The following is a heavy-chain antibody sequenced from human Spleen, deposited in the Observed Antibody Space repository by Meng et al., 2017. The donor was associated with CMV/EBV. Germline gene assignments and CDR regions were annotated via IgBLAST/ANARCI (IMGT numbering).Heavy chain of an antibody. CDR3: ARLSGYYDILGDDY. Sequence: GESLKISCAASGFTFSNAWMSWVRQAPGKGLEWVGRIKSKTDGGTTDYAAPVKGRFTISRDDSKNTLYLQMNSLRAEDSAVYYCARLSGYYDILGDDYWGQGTLVTVSS. V-gene: IGHV3-15*01. D-gene: IGHD3-9*01. J-gene: IGHJ4*02. CDR2: IKSKTDGGTT. CDR1: GFTFSNAW.